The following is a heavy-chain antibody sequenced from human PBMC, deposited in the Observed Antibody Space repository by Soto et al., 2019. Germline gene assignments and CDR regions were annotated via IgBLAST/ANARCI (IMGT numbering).Heavy chain of an antibody. Sequence: QVQLVQSGAEVKKPGASVRVSCQTSAYTFTNYAVTWVRQAPGQGREWMGWISGDNGNTIYAQQFQGRVTMTTDTSTRKACLELRSLTSDDTAVYCCATGLVGYCSSGICCSDSWGQGTLVTVSS. CDR2: ISGDNGNT. CDR3: ATGLVGYCSSGICCSDS. CDR1: AYTFTNYA. D-gene: IGHD2-15*01. V-gene: IGHV1-18*01. J-gene: IGHJ4*02.